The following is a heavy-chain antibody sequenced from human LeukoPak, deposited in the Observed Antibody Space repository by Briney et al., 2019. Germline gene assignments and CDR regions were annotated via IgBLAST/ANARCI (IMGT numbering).Heavy chain of an antibody. CDR1: GFTISSNY. V-gene: IGHV3-53*01. CDR2: IYSGGST. J-gene: IGHJ4*02. D-gene: IGHD3-22*01. Sequence: GGSLRLSCAASGFTISSNYMSWVRQAPGKGLEWVSVIYSGGSTYYADSVKGRFTISRDNSKNTLYLQMNSLRAEDTAVYYCARVLPYYYDSSGYLPPTFFDYWGQGTLVTVSS. CDR3: ARVLPYYYDSSGYLPPTFFDY.